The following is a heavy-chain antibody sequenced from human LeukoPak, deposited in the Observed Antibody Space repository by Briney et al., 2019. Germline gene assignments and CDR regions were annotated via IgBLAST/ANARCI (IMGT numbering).Heavy chain of an antibody. CDR2: IYYRGNT. D-gene: IGHD4-23*01. CDR1: GGSISSSSYY. CDR3: ARHGDGGPAEYFRH. V-gene: IGHV4-39*01. Sequence: TSETLSLTCTVSGGSISSSSYYWAWVRQPPGKVLEWIGSIYYRGNTYYNPSLKSRVTLSVDTSKNQFSLNLSSVTAADTAVYYCARHGDGGPAEYFRHWGQGTLVTVSS. J-gene: IGHJ1*01.